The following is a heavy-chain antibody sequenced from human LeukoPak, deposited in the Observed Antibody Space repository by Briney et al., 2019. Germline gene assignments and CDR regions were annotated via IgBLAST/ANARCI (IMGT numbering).Heavy chain of an antibody. V-gene: IGHV1-18*01. J-gene: IGHJ4*02. D-gene: IGHD3-22*01. CDR2: ISAYSGNT. Sequence: ASVKVSCKASGYTFTNHDISWVRQAPGQGQGPEWMGWISAYSGNTNYAQKLQGRVTMTTDTSTSTAYMELRSLRSDDTAVYYCARDHDSHYYDSSGYYDYWGQGTLVSVSS. CDR1: GYTFTNHD. CDR3: ARDHDSHYYDSSGYYDY.